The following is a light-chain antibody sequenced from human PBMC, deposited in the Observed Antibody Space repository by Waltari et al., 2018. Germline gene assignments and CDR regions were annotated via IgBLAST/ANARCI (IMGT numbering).Light chain of an antibody. J-gene: IGKJ1*01. Sequence: DIQITQSPSTLSASVRDRVTITCRASQSITTWLAWYQQKPGTAPKLLLYRASNVESGAPSSFSGSGSGTEFTITSSSLQPDDFATYYRQQDDNQGTFGQGTKVEIK. CDR2: RAS. CDR3: QQDDNQGT. V-gene: IGKV1-5*03. CDR1: QSITTW.